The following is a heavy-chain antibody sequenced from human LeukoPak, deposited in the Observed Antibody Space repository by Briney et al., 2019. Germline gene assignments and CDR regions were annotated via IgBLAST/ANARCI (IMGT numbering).Heavy chain of an antibody. CDR2: IYYSGST. CDR1: GGSISSYY. CDR3: ARSIAAAGTGDY. Sequence: SETLSLTCTVSGGSISSYYWSWIRQPPGKGLEWIGYIYYSGSTNYNPSLKSRVTISVDTSKNQFSLKLSSVTAADTAVYYCARSIAAAGTGDYWGQGTLVTVSS. J-gene: IGHJ4*02. V-gene: IGHV4-59*01. D-gene: IGHD6-13*01.